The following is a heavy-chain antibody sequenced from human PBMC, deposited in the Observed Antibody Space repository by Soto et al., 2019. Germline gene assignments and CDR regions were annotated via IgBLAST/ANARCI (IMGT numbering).Heavy chain of an antibody. V-gene: IGHV1-18*04. J-gene: IGHJ5*02. CDR2: ISAYNGNT. CDR3: AREQVYEYGDYTAVWFDP. CDR1: GYTFTSYG. D-gene: IGHD4-17*01. Sequence: ASVKVSCKASGYTFTSYGISWVRQAPVQGLEWMGWISAYNGNTNYAQKLQGRVTMTTDTSTSTAYMELRSLRSDDTAVYYCAREQVYEYGDYTAVWFDPWGQGTLVTVSS.